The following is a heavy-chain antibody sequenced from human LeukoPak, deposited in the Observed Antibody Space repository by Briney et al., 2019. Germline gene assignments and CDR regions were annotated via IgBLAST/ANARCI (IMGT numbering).Heavy chain of an antibody. CDR3: ARDRGNMAAAGSY. CDR2: ISSSSSYI. D-gene: IGHD6-13*01. V-gene: IGHV3-21*01. Sequence: PGGSLRLSCAASGFTFSSYCMNWVRQAPGKGLEWVSSISSSSSYIYYADSVKGRFTISRDNAKNSLYLQMNSLRAEDTAVYYCARDRGNMAAAGSYWGQGTLVTVSS. CDR1: GFTFSSYC. J-gene: IGHJ4*02.